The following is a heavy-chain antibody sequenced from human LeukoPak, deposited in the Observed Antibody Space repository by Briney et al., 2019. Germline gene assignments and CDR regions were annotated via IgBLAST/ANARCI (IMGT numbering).Heavy chain of an antibody. J-gene: IGHJ6*04. CDR3: AKDREVAGYYYYYGMDV. D-gene: IGHD2-15*01. V-gene: IGHV3-43D*04. CDR2: ISWDGGST. Sequence: GVLRLSCAASGLTFDDYAMHWVRQAPGKGLEWVSLISWDGGSTYYADSVKGRFTISRDNSKNSLYLQMNSLRAEDTALYYCAKDREVAGYYYYYGMDVWGKGTTVTVSS. CDR1: GLTFDDYA.